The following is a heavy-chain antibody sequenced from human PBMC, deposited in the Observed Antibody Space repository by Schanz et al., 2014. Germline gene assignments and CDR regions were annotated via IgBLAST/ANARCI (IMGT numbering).Heavy chain of an antibody. CDR1: GFSFSDYY. CDR2: ISGSGGST. Sequence: QVQLVESGGGVVQPGRSLRLSCAASGFSFSDYYMSWIRQAPGKGLEWVSAISGSGGSTYYADSVKGRFTISRDNAKNSLYLEMNSLRAEDTAVYYCAKSQGSSFDSWGQGTLVTVSS. J-gene: IGHJ4*02. CDR3: AKSQGSSFDS. D-gene: IGHD6-13*01. V-gene: IGHV3-11*01.